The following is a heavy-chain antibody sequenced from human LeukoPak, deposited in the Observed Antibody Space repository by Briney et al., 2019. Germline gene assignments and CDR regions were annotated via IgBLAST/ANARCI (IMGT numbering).Heavy chain of an antibody. Sequence: GGSPSLSCAASGFTFSSYWMTWVRQAPGKGLEWVANIKLDGSEKYYVDSVKGRFTISRDNAKNSLFLQMNSLSAEDTAVYYCARISSSYYFFDSWGQGTLVTVSS. V-gene: IGHV3-7*01. CDR3: ARISSSYYFFDS. CDR1: GFTFSSYW. D-gene: IGHD6-13*01. CDR2: IKLDGSEK. J-gene: IGHJ4*02.